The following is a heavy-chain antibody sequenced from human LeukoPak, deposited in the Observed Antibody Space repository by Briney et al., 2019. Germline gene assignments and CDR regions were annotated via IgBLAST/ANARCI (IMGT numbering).Heavy chain of an antibody. Sequence: ASVKVSCKASGYTFTVNYMHWVRHGPGQGLEWMGWINPNSGGTNYAQKFQGRVNMTRDTSISTAYMELSRVRSDDTAVYYCARDRGRWLQTPLGYWGQGTLVTVSS. J-gene: IGHJ4*02. D-gene: IGHD5-24*01. CDR2: INPNSGGT. V-gene: IGHV1-2*02. CDR3: ARDRGRWLQTPLGY. CDR1: GYTFTVNY.